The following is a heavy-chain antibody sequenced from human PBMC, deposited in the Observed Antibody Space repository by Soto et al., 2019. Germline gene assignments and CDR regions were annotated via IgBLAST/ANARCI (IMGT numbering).Heavy chain of an antibody. V-gene: IGHV3-53*02. Sequence: VQLVETGGGLIQPGGSLRLSCAASGFTVSSNYMSWVRQAPGKGLEWVSVIYSSGSTYYADSVKGRFTISRDNSKNTLYLQMNSLRAEDTAVYYCARDLYNSGWFASDYWGQGTLVTVSS. CDR1: GFTVSSNY. J-gene: IGHJ4*02. CDR2: IYSSGST. D-gene: IGHD6-19*01. CDR3: ARDLYNSGWFASDY.